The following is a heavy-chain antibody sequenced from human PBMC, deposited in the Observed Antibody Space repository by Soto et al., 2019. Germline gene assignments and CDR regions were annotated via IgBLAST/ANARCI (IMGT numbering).Heavy chain of an antibody. CDR3: AKGRYDRYGSYFDY. CDR1: GFTFSSYC. CDR2: IWYDGSNK. D-gene: IGHD3-10*01. Sequence: GGSLRLSCAASGFTFSSYCIHWVRQAPCKGLEWVAVIWYDGSNKYYADSVKGRFTISRDNSKNTLYLQMNSLRAEDTAVYYCAKGRYDRYGSYFDYLGQGTLVTVSS. J-gene: IGHJ4*02. V-gene: IGHV3-33*06.